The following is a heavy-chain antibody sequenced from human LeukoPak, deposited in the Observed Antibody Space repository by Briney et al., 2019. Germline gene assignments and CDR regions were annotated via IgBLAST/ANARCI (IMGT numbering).Heavy chain of an antibody. Sequence: ASVKVSCTASGYTFTSYGISWVRQAPGQGLEWMGWISAYNGNTNYAQKLQGRVTMTTDTSTSTAYMELRSLRSDDTAVYYCARGTQDIVVVPAAMGYYYYGMDVWGQGTTVTVSS. CDR3: ARGTQDIVVVPAAMGYYYYGMDV. V-gene: IGHV1-18*01. CDR2: ISAYNGNT. J-gene: IGHJ6*02. D-gene: IGHD2-2*01. CDR1: GYTFTSYG.